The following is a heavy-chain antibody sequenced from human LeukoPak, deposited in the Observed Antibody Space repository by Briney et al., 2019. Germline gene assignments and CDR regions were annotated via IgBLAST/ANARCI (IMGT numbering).Heavy chain of an antibody. V-gene: IGHV3-30-3*01. CDR3: ARVVEERLQLDV. CDR2: ISHLGTNE. J-gene: IGHJ6*02. CDR1: GFTFSTYA. Sequence: GGSLRLSCAASGFTFSTYAMHWVRQAPGKGLKWVAVISHLGTNEYYADSVKGRFTISRDNSKNTLYLQMNSLRADDTGVYYCARVVEERLQLDVWGQGTTVTVSS. D-gene: IGHD5-24*01.